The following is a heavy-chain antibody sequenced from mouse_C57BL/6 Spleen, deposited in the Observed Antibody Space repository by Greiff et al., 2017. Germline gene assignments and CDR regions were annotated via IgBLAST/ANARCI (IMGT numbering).Heavy chain of an antibody. CDR2: IYPRSGNT. V-gene: IGHV1-81*01. Sequence: QVQLQQSGAELARPGASVKLSCKASGYTFTSYGISWVKQRTGQGLEWIGEIYPRSGNTYYNEKFKGKATLTADKSSSTAYMDLRSLTSEDSAVYVCARYGGSSYEYWYFDVWGTGTTVTVSS. CDR3: ARYGGSSYEYWYFDV. CDR1: GYTFTSYG. D-gene: IGHD1-1*01. J-gene: IGHJ1*03.